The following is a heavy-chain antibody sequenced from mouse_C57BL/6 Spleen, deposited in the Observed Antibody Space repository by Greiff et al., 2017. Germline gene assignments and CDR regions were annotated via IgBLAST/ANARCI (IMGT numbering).Heavy chain of an antibody. J-gene: IGHJ3*01. Sequence: EVQVVESGGDLVKPGGSLKLSCAASGFTFSSYGMSWVRQTPDKRLEWVATISSGGSYTYYPDSVKGRFTITRDNAKNTLYLQMSSLKSEDTAMYYCAREETGTFAWFAYWGQGTLVTVSA. CDR3: AREETGTFAWFAY. CDR2: ISSGGSYT. V-gene: IGHV5-6*01. D-gene: IGHD4-1*01. CDR1: GFTFSSYG.